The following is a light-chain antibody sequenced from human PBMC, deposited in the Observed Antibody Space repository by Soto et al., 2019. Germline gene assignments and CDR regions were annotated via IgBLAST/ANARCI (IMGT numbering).Light chain of an antibody. CDR1: SSDIGGYNH. CDR3: SSYSGTNYHYV. CDR2: EVS. V-gene: IGLV2-8*01. J-gene: IGLJ1*01. Sequence: QSVLTQPASVSGSPGQSISISCTGTSSDIGGYNHVSWYQQHPGKAPKLMIYEVSERPSGVPDRFSGSKSGNTASLTVSGLQADDEADYYCSSYSGTNYHYVFGTGTKVTVL.